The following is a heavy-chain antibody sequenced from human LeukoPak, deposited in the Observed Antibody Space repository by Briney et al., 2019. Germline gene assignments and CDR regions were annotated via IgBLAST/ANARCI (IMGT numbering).Heavy chain of an antibody. J-gene: IGHJ1*01. D-gene: IGHD3-22*01. Sequence: SETLSLTCSVSGDSVSRSDSYWDWIRQPPGKGLEWIGTIYYSGRTYYSPSLKSRVTMSVDPSNNQFSLNLRSVTAADTAVYYCAGGRYYVGSGYLEWGQGPLLSVSS. CDR1: GDSVSRSDSY. CDR3: AGGRYYVGSGYLE. V-gene: IGHV4-39*01. CDR2: IYYSGRT.